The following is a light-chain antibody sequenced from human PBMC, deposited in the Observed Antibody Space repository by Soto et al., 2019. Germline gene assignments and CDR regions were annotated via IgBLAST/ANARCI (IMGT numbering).Light chain of an antibody. Sequence: EIVMTQSPATLSVSPGGRATLSGRASQSVSSNLAWYQQKPGQAPRLLIYGASTRATGIPARFSGSGSGTEFILTISSLQSEDFAVYYCQQYSKWPLTFGGGTKADIK. V-gene: IGKV3-15*01. CDR2: GAS. CDR3: QQYSKWPLT. CDR1: QSVSSN. J-gene: IGKJ4*01.